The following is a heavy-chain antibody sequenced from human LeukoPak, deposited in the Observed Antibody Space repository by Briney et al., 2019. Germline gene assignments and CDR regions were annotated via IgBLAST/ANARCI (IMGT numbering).Heavy chain of an antibody. V-gene: IGHV3-21*01. CDR3: ARVGAIFYRYYYMDV. J-gene: IGHJ6*03. CDR2: ISSSSYI. Sequence: KAGGSLRLSCAASGFTFSNYNMNWVRQAPGKGLEWVSSISSSSYIYYADSMKGRFTISRDNAKNSLYLQMNSLRAEDTAVYYCARVGAIFYRYYYMDVWGKGTTVTVSS. D-gene: IGHD1-26*01. CDR1: GFTFSNYN.